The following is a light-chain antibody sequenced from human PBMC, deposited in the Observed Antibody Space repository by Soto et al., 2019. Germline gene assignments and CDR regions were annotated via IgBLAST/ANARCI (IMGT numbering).Light chain of an antibody. J-gene: IGLJ3*02. CDR2: EAT. Sequence: QSALTQPASVSGSPGQSITISCTGSSSDVGSYTFVSWYQHDPDKAPKLMIYEATKRPSGVSHRFSGSKSGNTASLTISGLQAEDEGEYYCCSYAGSMTWVFGGGTKLTVL. CDR3: CSYAGSMTWV. V-gene: IGLV2-23*01. CDR1: SSDVGSYTF.